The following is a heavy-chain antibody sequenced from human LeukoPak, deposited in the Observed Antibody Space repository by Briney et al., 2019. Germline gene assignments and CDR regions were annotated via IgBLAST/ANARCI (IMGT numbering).Heavy chain of an antibody. CDR3: ARVGQGGLRFLEWTNWFDP. J-gene: IGHJ5*02. CDR1: GGSISSHY. Sequence: SETLSLTCTVSGGSISSHYWSWIRQPPGKGLEWIGYIYYSGSTNYNPSLKSRVTISVDTSKNQFSLKLSSVTAADTAVYYCARVGQGGLRFLEWTNWFDPWGQGTLVTVSS. V-gene: IGHV4-59*11. D-gene: IGHD3-3*01. CDR2: IYYSGST.